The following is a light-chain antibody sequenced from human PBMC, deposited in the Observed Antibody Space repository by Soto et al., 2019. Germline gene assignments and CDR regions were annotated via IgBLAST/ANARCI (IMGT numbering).Light chain of an antibody. CDR2: EVT. V-gene: IGLV2-14*01. CDR3: SSYTISSTWV. J-gene: IGLJ3*02. Sequence: QSALTQPASVSGSPGQSITISCTGTSNDIGIYNYVSWFQHHPDKAPKLIIYEVTNRPSGVSDRFSGSKSDNTASLTISGLQAEDEADYYCSSYTISSTWVFGGGTKLTVL. CDR1: SNDIGIYNY.